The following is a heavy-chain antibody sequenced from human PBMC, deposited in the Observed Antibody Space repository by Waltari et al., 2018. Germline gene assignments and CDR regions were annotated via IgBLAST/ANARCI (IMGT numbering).Heavy chain of an antibody. D-gene: IGHD3-10*01. CDR1: GYTFTSYD. V-gene: IGHV1-8*03. CDR2: MKPNSGKT. J-gene: IGHJ5*02. Sequence: QVQLVQSGAEVKKPGASVKVSCKASGYTFTSYDLNWLRQATGQGLEWMGGMKPNSGKTGYAQKFQGRVTITRKTSISTDYMELSSLRSEDTAVYYCARGPTRTRGNWFDPWGQGTLVTVSS. CDR3: ARGPTRTRGNWFDP.